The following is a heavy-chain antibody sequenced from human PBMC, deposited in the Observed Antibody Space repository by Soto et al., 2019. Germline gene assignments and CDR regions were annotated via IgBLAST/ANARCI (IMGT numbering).Heavy chain of an antibody. CDR1: GFTFSSYS. CDR3: ARPEYSSSSYGMDV. CDR2: ISSSSSTI. Sequence: EVQLVESGGGLVQPGGSLRLSCAASGFTFSSYSMNWVRQAPGKGLEWVSYISSSSSTIYYADSVKGRFTISRDNAKNSLYLQMNRLRDEDTAVYYWARPEYSSSSYGMDVWGQGTTVNVSS. J-gene: IGHJ6*02. V-gene: IGHV3-48*02. D-gene: IGHD6-6*01.